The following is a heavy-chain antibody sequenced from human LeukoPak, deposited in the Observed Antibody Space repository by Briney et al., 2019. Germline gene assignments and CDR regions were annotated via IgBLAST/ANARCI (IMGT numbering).Heavy chain of an antibody. V-gene: IGHV3-74*01. CDR2: INPDGIST. CDR3: VPSLGARDY. Sequence: PGGSLRLSCVASGLIFSNSWMHWVRQAPGKGLVWVSRINPDGISTTYADSVKGRFTVSGDNAKNTVFLQMNSLRAEDTAVYHCVPSLGARDYWGQGTPVTVSS. J-gene: IGHJ4*02. CDR1: GLIFSNSW. D-gene: IGHD3-16*01.